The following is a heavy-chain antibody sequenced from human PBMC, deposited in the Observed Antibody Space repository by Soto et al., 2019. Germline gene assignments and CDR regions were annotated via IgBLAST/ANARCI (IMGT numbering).Heavy chain of an antibody. J-gene: IGHJ4*02. CDR1: GFTFSSYA. CDR2: ISGSGGST. V-gene: IGHV3-23*01. D-gene: IGHD6-13*01. CDR3: AKVGLAAAGNY. Sequence: GGSLRLSCAASGFTFSSYAMSWVRQAPGKGLEWVSAISGSGGSTYYADSVKGWFTISRDNSKNTLYLQMDSLRAEDTAVYYCAKVGLAAAGNYWVQGTLVTVSS.